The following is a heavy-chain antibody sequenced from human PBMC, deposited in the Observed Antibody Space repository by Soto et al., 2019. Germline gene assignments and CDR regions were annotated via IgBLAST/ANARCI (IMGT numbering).Heavy chain of an antibody. CDR3: AKVGLPFKPYYFDY. J-gene: IGHJ4*02. CDR2: ISGSGGST. D-gene: IGHD3-16*01. Sequence: LSYADPRFIVSSNAMSRGRQPLRKGMKWVSAISGSGGSTYSADSVKGRFTISRNNSKNTLYLQLNSLRAEDSALYFCAKVGLPFKPYYFDYWGQGTLVTVSS. CDR1: RFIVSSNA. V-gene: IGHV3-23*01.